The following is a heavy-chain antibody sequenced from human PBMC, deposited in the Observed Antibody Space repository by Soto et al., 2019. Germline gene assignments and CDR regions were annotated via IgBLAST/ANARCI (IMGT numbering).Heavy chain of an antibody. J-gene: IGHJ4*02. CDR2: ISAYNGNT. V-gene: IGHV1-18*01. CDR1: GYTFTSYG. Sequence: GASVKVSCKASGYTFTSYGISWVRQAPGQGLEWMGWISAYNGNTNYAQKLQGRVTMTTDTSTSTAYMELRSLRSDDTAVYYCAAFHYYGSGSYPYFDYWGQGTLVTVSS. CDR3: AAFHYYGSGSYPYFDY. D-gene: IGHD3-10*01.